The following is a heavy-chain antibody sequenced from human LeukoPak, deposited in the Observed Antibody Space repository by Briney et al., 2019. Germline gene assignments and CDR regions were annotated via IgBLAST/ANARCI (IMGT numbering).Heavy chain of an antibody. Sequence: ASVKVSCKASGYTFTSYYMHWVRQAPGQGLEWMGIINPSGGSTSYAQKFQGRVTITADESTSTAYMELSSLRSEDTAVYYCARGVPVRYFDWLWAPNYYYYMDVWGKGTTVTISS. CDR3: ARGVPVRYFDWLWAPNYYYYMDV. J-gene: IGHJ6*03. D-gene: IGHD3-9*01. V-gene: IGHV1-46*01. CDR1: GYTFTSYY. CDR2: INPSGGST.